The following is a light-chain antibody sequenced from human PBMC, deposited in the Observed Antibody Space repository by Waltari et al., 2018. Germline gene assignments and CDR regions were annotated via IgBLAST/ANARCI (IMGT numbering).Light chain of an antibody. V-gene: IGKV3-15*01. CDR2: VTS. CDR1: KSVGNN. CDR3: QQYNEWPYT. Sequence: ETITTQSPATLSVSPGETATLSCRASKSVGNNIAWFQQTPGQAPRLLIYVTSSRSTNIPGRFSGAGSGTDFTLTISGLQSEDFAVYYCQQYNEWPYTFGQGT. J-gene: IGKJ2*01.